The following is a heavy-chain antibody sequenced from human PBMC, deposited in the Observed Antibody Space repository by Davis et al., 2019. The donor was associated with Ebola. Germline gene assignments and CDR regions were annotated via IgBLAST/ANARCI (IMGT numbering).Heavy chain of an antibody. V-gene: IGHV4-34*01. CDR3: ARLPILSFGVVIPHYFDY. CDR1: GFTFSDYY. CDR2: INHSGRT. J-gene: IGHJ4*02. D-gene: IGHD3-3*01. Sequence: GSLRLSCAASGFTFSDYYMSWIRQPPGEGLEWIGEINHSGRTNYNPSLKSRVAISVDTSKNQFSLKLSSVTAADTAVYYCARLPILSFGVVIPHYFDYWGQGTLVTVSS.